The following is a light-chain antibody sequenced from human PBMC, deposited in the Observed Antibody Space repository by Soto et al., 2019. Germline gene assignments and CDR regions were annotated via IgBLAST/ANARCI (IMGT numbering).Light chain of an antibody. Sequence: QSALTQPRSVSGSPGQSVTISCTGTSSDVGGYNYVSWYQQHPGKAPKLMIYDVSKRPSGVPDRFSGSKSGNTASLTISGLQAEDEADYYCCSYAGSSNWMFGGGTKLTVL. CDR3: CSYAGSSNWM. CDR2: DVS. V-gene: IGLV2-11*01. J-gene: IGLJ3*02. CDR1: SSDVGGYNY.